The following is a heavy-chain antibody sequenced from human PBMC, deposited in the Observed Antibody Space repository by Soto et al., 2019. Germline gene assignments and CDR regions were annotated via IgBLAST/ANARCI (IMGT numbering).Heavy chain of an antibody. CDR3: ARDAVRGVITRLLDP. J-gene: IGHJ5*02. D-gene: IGHD3-10*01. V-gene: IGHV3-11*01. CDR1: GFTFSDYY. Sequence: QVQLVESGGGLVKPGGSLRLSCAASGFTFSDYYMSWIRQAPGKGLEWVSYISSSGSTIYYGDSVKGRFTISRDNDKNSLYLQMNSLRAEDTAVYYCARDAVRGVITRLLDPWGQGTLVTVSS. CDR2: ISSSGSTI.